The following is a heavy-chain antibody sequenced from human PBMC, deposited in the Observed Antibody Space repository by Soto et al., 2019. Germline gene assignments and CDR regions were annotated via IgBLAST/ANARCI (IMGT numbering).Heavy chain of an antibody. J-gene: IGHJ5*02. D-gene: IGHD3-3*01. CDR2: INHNGST. CDR3: ARGLTYYDFWSGLQPSNWFDP. V-gene: IGHV4-34*01. CDR1: GGSFSGYY. Sequence: SETLSLTCAVYGGSFSGYYWSWIRQPPGKGLEWIGEINHNGSTNYNPSLKSRVTISVDTSKNQFSLKLSSVTAADTAVYYCARGLTYYDFWSGLQPSNWFDPWGQGTLVTVS.